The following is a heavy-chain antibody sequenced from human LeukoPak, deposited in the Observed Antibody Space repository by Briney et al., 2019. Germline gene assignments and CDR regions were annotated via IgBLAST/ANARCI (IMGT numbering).Heavy chain of an antibody. CDR1: GGSISSGSYY. D-gene: IGHD3-22*01. CDR3: ARERASYYYDSNAFDI. CDR2: IYTSGST. J-gene: IGHJ3*02. V-gene: IGHV4-61*02. Sequence: SETLSLTCTVSGGSISSGSYYWSWIRQPAGKGLEWIGRIYTSGSTNYNPSLKSRVTISVDTSKNQFSLKLSSVTAADTAVYYCARERASYYYDSNAFDIWGQGTMVTVSS.